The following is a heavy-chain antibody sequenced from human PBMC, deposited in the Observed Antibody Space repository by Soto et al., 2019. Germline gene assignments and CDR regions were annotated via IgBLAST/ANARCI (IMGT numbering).Heavy chain of an antibody. CDR1: GFTFNDYY. V-gene: IGHV3-11*05. D-gene: IGHD1-26*01. Sequence: QVQLVESGGGLVKPGGSLRLSCAASGFTFNDYYMTWFRQAPGKGLEWLSCISTTGSYTNYADSVKGRFTISRDNAENSLYLQMDSLRAEDTAVYYCARIVEARLNDYWGQGTLVTVSS. J-gene: IGHJ4*02. CDR3: ARIVEARLNDY. CDR2: ISTTGSYT.